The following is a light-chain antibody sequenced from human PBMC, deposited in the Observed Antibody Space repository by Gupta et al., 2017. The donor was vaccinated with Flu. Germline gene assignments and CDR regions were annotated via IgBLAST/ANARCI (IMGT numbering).Light chain of an antibody. CDR3: LQYYTYPYT. CDR1: QTIGRW. CDR2: QSS. Sequence: EIQLTQSPSTLSAFVGDRVTIPCRASQTIGRWLAWFQQKPGDTPKLLIYQSSSLESGVPPRFSGRGSGTEFTLTIRGLQSEDSATYYCLQYYTYPYTFGQGTKLEVK. V-gene: IGKV1-5*03. J-gene: IGKJ2*01.